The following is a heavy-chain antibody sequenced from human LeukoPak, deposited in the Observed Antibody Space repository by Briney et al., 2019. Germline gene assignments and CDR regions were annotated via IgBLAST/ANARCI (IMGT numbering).Heavy chain of an antibody. Sequence: PSETLSLTCTVSGGSISNYHWSWIRQPPGEGLEWIGYMSYSGSTDYNPSLKSRVTISVDTSQNQFSLKLRSMTAADTAVYYCARDSFYYGSRTSFYGMDVWGQGTTVTVSS. J-gene: IGHJ6*02. CDR2: MSYSGST. V-gene: IGHV4-59*01. CDR3: ARDSFYYGSRTSFYGMDV. D-gene: IGHD3-10*01. CDR1: GGSISNYH.